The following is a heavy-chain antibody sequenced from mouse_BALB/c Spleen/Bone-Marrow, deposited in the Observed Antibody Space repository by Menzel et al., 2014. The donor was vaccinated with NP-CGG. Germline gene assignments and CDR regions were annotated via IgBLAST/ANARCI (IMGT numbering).Heavy chain of an antibody. V-gene: IGHV1-14*01. D-gene: IGHD2-13*01. CDR3: ARPFGDYFAY. J-gene: IGHJ3*01. Sequence: QQSGPELIKPGASVTISCKATGYTFSSYGLQWIKQKPGQGLEWIGYILPDNDYSKYNEKFRGKATLTSDKSSSTAYMELSALTSEDSAVYHCARPFGDYFAYWGQGTLVTVSA. CDR2: ILPDNDYS. CDR1: GYTFSSYG.